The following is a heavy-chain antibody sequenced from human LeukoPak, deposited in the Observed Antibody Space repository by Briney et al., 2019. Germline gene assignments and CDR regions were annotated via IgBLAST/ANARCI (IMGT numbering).Heavy chain of an antibody. CDR2: IYYSGST. D-gene: IGHD3-16*01. CDR3: AREQRHGDWFDP. CDR1: GGSISSGGYS. Sequence: SETLSLTCAVSGGSISSGGYSWSWIRQPPGKGLEWIGYIYYSGSTYYNPSLKSRVTISVDTSKNQFSLKLSSVTAADTAVYYCAREQRHGDWFDPWGQGTLVTVSS. V-gene: IGHV4-30-4*07. J-gene: IGHJ5*02.